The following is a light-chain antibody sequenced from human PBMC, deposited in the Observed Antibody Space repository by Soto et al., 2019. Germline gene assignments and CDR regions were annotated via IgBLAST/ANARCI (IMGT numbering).Light chain of an antibody. CDR2: DAS. J-gene: IGKJ5*01. CDR1: QNINNY. Sequence: DNQMTQSPSSLSASVGDRFTITCQASQNINNYLNWYQQKPGRAPKLLIYDASNLEAGVPSRFRGSGSGTDFTFTISRLQPEDIATYYCQQYEHLPTFGQGTRLEIK. CDR3: QQYEHLPT. V-gene: IGKV1-33*01.